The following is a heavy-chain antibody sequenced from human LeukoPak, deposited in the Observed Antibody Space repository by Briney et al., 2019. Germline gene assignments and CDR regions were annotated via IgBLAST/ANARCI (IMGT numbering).Heavy chain of an antibody. Sequence: GGSLRLSCAASGFTFSSYAMHWVRQAPGKGLEWVAVISYDGSNKYYADSVKGRFTISRDNAKNSLYLQLNSLRAEDTAVYYCARGLDSGWSKGITFDFWGQGTLVTVSS. V-gene: IGHV3-30-3*01. D-gene: IGHD6-19*01. J-gene: IGHJ4*02. CDR2: ISYDGSNK. CDR3: ARGLDSGWSKGITFDF. CDR1: GFTFSSYA.